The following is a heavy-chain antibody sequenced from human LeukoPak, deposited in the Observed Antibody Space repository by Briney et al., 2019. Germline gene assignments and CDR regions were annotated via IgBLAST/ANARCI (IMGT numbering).Heavy chain of an antibody. Sequence: ASVKVSCKASGYTFTGYYMHWVRQAPGQGLEWMGWINPNSGGTNYAQKFQGRVTMTRDTSISTAYMELSRLRSDDTAVYYCARNGDFWSGYYGSEDGYYMDVWGKGTTVTVSS. CDR2: INPNSGGT. V-gene: IGHV1-2*02. J-gene: IGHJ6*03. CDR3: ARNGDFWSGYYGSEDGYYMDV. CDR1: GYTFTGYY. D-gene: IGHD3-3*01.